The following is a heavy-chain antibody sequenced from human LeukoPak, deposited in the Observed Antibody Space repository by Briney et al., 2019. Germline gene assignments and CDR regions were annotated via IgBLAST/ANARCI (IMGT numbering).Heavy chain of an antibody. CDR3: ARGTSNWFDP. CDR2: IIPIFGTA. D-gene: IGHD3/OR15-3a*01. Sequence: AXGXXXEWMGGIIPIFGTANYAQKFQGRVTITADESTSTAYMELSSLRSEDTAVYYCARGTSNWFDPWGQGTLVTVSS. J-gene: IGHJ5*02. V-gene: IGHV1-69*01.